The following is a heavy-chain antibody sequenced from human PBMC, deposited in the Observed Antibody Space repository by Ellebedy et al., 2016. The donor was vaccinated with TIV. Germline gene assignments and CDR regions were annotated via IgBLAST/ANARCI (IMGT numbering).Heavy chain of an antibody. Sequence: ESLKISXEASGFTFSSYAMSWLRQAPGKGLEWVSVFGGRSTTTYYADSVKGRFTISRDNSKNTLFLQMNSLRGDDTARYYCAKISPTHRGAFDIWGQGTMVTVSS. CDR2: FGGRSTTT. J-gene: IGHJ3*02. CDR1: GFTFSSYA. D-gene: IGHD3-3*02. CDR3: AKISPTHRGAFDI. V-gene: IGHV3-23*01.